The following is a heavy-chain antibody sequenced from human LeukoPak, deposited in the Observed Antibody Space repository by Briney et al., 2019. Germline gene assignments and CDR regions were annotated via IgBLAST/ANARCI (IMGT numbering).Heavy chain of an antibody. Sequence: SVKVSCKASGGAFSSYAISWVRQAPGQGLEWMGGIIPIFGTANYAQKFQGRVTITADESTSTAYMELSSLRSEDTAVYYCAASVVPAPKGDYYYYMDLWGKGTTVTVSS. J-gene: IGHJ6*03. CDR3: AASVVPAPKGDYYYYMDL. CDR1: GGAFSSYA. D-gene: IGHD2-2*01. V-gene: IGHV1-69*13. CDR2: IIPIFGTA.